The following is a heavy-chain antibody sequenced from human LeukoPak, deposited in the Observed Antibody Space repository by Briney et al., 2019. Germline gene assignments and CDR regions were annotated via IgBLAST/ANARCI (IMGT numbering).Heavy chain of an antibody. CDR3: ARDNDPDYSSSPGWFDL. D-gene: IGHD3-22*01. V-gene: IGHV3-30*06. Sequence: PGRSLRLSCAASGFTFSDYGIHWVRLAPGKGLEWVGVTSSDGSNKFYADSVKGRFTVSRDNSKNTLYRQMNSLRAEDTAVYYCARDNDPDYSSSPGWFDLWGQGTLVTVSS. CDR1: GFTFSDYG. CDR2: TSSDGSNK. J-gene: IGHJ5*02.